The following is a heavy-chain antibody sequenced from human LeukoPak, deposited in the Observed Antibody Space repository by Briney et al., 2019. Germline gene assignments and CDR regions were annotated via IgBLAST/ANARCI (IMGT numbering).Heavy chain of an antibody. J-gene: IGHJ4*02. CDR2: IRTGGDST. D-gene: IGHD4-17*01. Sequence: TGGSLRLSCAASGFTFSSYAMSWVRQAPGKGMEWVSSIRTGGDSTYYADSVKGRFTISRDNFTNTLYLQMNSLRADDTALYYCAKALLGGYGDGLDYWGQGTLVTVSS. V-gene: IGHV3-23*01. CDR1: GFTFSSYA. CDR3: AKALLGGYGDGLDY.